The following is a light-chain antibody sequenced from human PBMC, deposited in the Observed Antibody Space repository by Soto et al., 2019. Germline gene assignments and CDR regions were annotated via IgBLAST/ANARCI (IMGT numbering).Light chain of an antibody. CDR1: QTISSN. CDR3: QQYNNWPPFT. V-gene: IGKV3-15*01. CDR2: DAS. Sequence: DIVMTQSPATLSVAPGERATLSCRASQTISSNLAWYQQKPGQTHRLLIYDASTRAAGIPARFSGSGSGTDFTLTITSLQSEYLAVYYCQQYNNWPPFTFGPGTKVDIK. J-gene: IGKJ3*01.